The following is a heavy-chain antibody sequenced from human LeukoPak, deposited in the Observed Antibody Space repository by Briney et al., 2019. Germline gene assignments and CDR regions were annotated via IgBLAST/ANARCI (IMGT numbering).Heavy chain of an antibody. CDR1: GGTFSSYA. CDR2: IIPIFGTA. J-gene: IGHJ6*02. V-gene: IGHV1-69*01. D-gene: IGHD4-17*01. Sequence: SVKISCKASGGTFSSYAISWVRQAPGQGLEWMGGIIPIFGTANYAQKFQGRVTITADESTSTAYMELSSLRSEDTAVYYCARVHGDYDYYGMDVWGQGTTVTVSS. CDR3: ARVHGDYDYYGMDV.